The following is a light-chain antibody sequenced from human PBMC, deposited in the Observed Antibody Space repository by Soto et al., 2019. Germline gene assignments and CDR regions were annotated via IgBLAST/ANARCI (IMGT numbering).Light chain of an antibody. J-gene: IGKJ1*01. CDR2: AAS. Sequence: HSPSPVFASVGNSVTITCRHSLSISTYSNCYRQQPRKAPNLMIYAASSLQSGLPSRFSGSGSGTDFTLTISILQPDYLANYYRQQSCSPPRTFGEGTKVDIK. V-gene: IGKV1-39*01. CDR3: QQSCSPPRT. CDR1: LSISTY.